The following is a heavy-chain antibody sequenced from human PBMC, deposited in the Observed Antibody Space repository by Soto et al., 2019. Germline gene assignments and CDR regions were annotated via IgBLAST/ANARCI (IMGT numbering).Heavy chain of an antibody. V-gene: IGHV5-51*01. CDR2: IYPGDSDT. CDR1: GYSFTSYW. CDR3: ARDSDSSDPDYYYYGMDV. D-gene: IGHD6-25*01. Sequence: PGESLKISCEGSGYSFTSYWIGWVRQMPGKGLEWMGIIYPGDSDTRYSPSFQGQVTISADKSISTAYLQWSSLKASDTAMYYCARDSDSSDPDYYYYGMDVWGQGTTVTVSS. J-gene: IGHJ6*02.